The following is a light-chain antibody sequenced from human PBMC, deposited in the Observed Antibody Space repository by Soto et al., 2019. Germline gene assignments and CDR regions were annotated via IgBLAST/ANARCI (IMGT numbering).Light chain of an antibody. CDR2: RAS. Sequence: DIQMTQSPSTLSASVGDRVTITCRASQSISSWLAWYQQKPGKAPKLLIYRASGLGSGVPSRFSGSGSGTEFTLTISSLQPDDFATYYCQQYDSSVYTFGQGTKLETK. V-gene: IGKV1-5*03. CDR3: QQYDSSVYT. J-gene: IGKJ2*01. CDR1: QSISSW.